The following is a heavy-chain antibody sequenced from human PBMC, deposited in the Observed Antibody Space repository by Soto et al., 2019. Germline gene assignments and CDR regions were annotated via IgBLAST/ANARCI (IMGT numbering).Heavy chain of an antibody. CDR2: ISGSGGST. CDR3: AKGRFGEVVPFDY. D-gene: IGHD3-10*01. Sequence: GGSLRLSCAASGFTFSSYAMSWVRQAPGKGLEWVSAISGSGGSTYYADSMKGRFTISRDNSKNTLYLQMNSLRAEDTAVYYCAKGRFGEVVPFDYWGQGTLVTVSS. J-gene: IGHJ4*02. V-gene: IGHV3-23*01. CDR1: GFTFSSYA.